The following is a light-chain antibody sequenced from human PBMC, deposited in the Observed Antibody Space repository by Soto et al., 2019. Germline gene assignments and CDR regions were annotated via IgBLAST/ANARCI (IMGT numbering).Light chain of an antibody. CDR1: QSLLHSNGYNY. CDR2: LGS. CDR3: MQALQTPPT. Sequence: DIVMTQSPLSLPVTPGEPASISCRSSQSLLHSNGYNYLDWYLQKPGQSPQLLIYLGSSRASGVPDRFSGGGSGTHFTLKISRVEAEDVGIYYCMQALQTPPTFGQGTKVEIK. J-gene: IGKJ1*01. V-gene: IGKV2-28*01.